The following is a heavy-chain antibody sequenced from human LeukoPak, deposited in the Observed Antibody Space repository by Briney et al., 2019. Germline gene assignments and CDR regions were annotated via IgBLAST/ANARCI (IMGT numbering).Heavy chain of an antibody. CDR3: ARGEQQLVPNNWLDP. Sequence: ASVKVSCKASGYTFTSYYMHWVRQAPGQGLEWMGIINPSGGSTSYAQKFQGRVTMTRDMSTSTVYMELSSLRSEDTAVYYCARGEQQLVPNNWLDPWGQGTLVTVSS. D-gene: IGHD6-13*01. CDR2: INPSGGST. CDR1: GYTFTSYY. V-gene: IGHV1-46*01. J-gene: IGHJ5*02.